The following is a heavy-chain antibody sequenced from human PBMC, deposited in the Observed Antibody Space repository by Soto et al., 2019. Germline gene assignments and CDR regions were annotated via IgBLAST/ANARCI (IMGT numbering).Heavy chain of an antibody. CDR1: GGSISSGGYF. J-gene: IGHJ4*02. CDR3: ARGPGTMAKIDY. Sequence: PSETLSLTYTVSGGSISSGGYFWSWIRQHPGKGLEWIGYIYYSGSTYYNPSLKSRVTISVDTSKNQFSLKLSSVTAADTAVYYCARGPGTMAKIDYWGQGTLVTV. V-gene: IGHV4-31*03. CDR2: IYYSGST. D-gene: IGHD3-10*01.